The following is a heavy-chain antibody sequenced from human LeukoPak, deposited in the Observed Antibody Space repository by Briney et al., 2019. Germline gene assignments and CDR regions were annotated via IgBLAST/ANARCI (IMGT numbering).Heavy chain of an antibody. Sequence: ASVKASCKASGYTFTSYDINWVRQATGQGLEWMGWMNPNSGNTGYAQKFQGRVTMTRNTSISTAYMELSSLRSEDTAVYYCAREGSSEESFDYWGQGTLVTVSS. CDR1: GYTFTSYD. J-gene: IGHJ4*02. V-gene: IGHV1-8*01. CDR2: MNPNSGNT. CDR3: AREGSSEESFDY. D-gene: IGHD6-6*01.